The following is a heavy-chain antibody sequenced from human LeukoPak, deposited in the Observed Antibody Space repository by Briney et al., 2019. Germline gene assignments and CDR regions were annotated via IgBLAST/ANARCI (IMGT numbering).Heavy chain of an antibody. V-gene: IGHV3-30*02. Sequence: GGSLRLSCAASGFVFSKNGMHWVRQAPGKGLEWVAFIRHDESEKYYADSVKGRFTISRDNSKNTLYLQMNSLRVEDTAVYYCAKDRDIILMGHGMDVXXXGATVTVSS. J-gene: IGHJ6*01. CDR2: IRHDESEK. D-gene: IGHD3-10*01. CDR1: GFVFSKNG. CDR3: AKDRDIILMGHGMDV.